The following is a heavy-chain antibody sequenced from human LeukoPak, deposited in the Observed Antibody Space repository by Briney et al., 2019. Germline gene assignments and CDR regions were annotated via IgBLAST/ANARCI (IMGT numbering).Heavy chain of an antibody. CDR1: GYTLSDLS. D-gene: IGHD5/OR15-5a*01. CDR2: FDPGDGET. V-gene: IGHV1-24*01. CDR3: AAGGVYDLFDY. J-gene: IGHJ4*02. Sequence: ASVKVSCKVSGYTLSDLSMHWVRQAPGKGLEWMGGFDPGDGETIYTQKFQGRVTMTENTSTDTAYMELSSLRSEDTAVYYCAAGGVYDLFDYWGQGTLVTVSS.